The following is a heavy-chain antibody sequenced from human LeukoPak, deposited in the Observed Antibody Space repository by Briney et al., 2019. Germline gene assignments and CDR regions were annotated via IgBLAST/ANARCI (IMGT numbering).Heavy chain of an antibody. V-gene: IGHV3-33*01. CDR1: GFTFSSYG. D-gene: IGHD4-11*01. CDR3: ATTTVSDLGRWTIFNY. CDR2: IWYDGSNK. J-gene: IGHJ4*02. Sequence: GGSLRLSCAASGFTFSSYGMHWVRQAPGKGLEWVAVIWYDGSNKYYADSVKGRFTISRDNSKNTLYLQMNSLRAEDTAVYYCATTTVSDLGRWTIFNYWGQGTLVTVSS.